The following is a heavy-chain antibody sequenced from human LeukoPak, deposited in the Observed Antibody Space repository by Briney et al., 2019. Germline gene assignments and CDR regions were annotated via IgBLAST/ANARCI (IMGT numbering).Heavy chain of an antibody. CDR1: GGTFSSYA. CDR3: ARWQQQLTHFDY. CDR2: IIPIFGTA. D-gene: IGHD6-13*01. Sequence: SVKVSCKASGGTFSSYAISWVRQAPGQGLEWMGGIIPIFGTANYAQKFQGRVTITADESTSTAYMELSSLRSEDTAVYYCARWQQQLTHFDYWGQETLVTVSS. V-gene: IGHV1-69*13. J-gene: IGHJ4*02.